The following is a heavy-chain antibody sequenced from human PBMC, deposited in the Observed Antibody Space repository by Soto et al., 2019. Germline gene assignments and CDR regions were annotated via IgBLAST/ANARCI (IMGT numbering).Heavy chain of an antibody. CDR2: IYHSGST. CDR1: GGSISSSSYY. V-gene: IGHV4-39*07. CDR3: ARVPGP. Sequence: SETLSLTCTVSGGSISSSSYYWGWIRQPPGKGLEWIGSIYHSGSTYYNPSLKSRVTISVDRSKNQFSLKLSSVTAADTAVYYCARVPGPWGQGTLVTVSS. D-gene: IGHD7-27*01. J-gene: IGHJ5*02.